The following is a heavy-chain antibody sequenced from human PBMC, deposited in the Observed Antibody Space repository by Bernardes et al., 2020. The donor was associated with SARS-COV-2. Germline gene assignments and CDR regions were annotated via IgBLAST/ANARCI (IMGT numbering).Heavy chain of an antibody. D-gene: IGHD3-22*01. V-gene: IGHV3-21*01. J-gene: IGHJ4*02. CDR2: ISSSTSYI. CDR3: ARGAHHYYDSSGFMYSFDY. Sequence: GGSLRLSCAASGFTFSSYSMNWVRQAPGKGLEWVSSISSSTSYIYYEDSVKGRFTISRDNAKNSLYLQMNSLRAEDTAVYYCARGAHHYYDSSGFMYSFDYWGQGTLVTVSS. CDR1: GFTFSSYS.